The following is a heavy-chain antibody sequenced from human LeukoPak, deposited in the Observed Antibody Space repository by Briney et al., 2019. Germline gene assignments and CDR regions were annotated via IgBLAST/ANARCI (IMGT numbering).Heavy chain of an antibody. CDR3: ARDYDINSSGYLGNDY. CDR1: GFTFSSYG. Sequence: GGSLRLSCAASGFTFSSYGMHWVRQAPGKGLEWVAVIWYDGSNKYYADSVKGRFTISRDNSKNTLYLQMNSLRAEDTAVYYCARDYDINSSGYLGNDYWGQGTLVTASS. D-gene: IGHD3-22*01. CDR2: IWYDGSNK. J-gene: IGHJ4*02. V-gene: IGHV3-33*01.